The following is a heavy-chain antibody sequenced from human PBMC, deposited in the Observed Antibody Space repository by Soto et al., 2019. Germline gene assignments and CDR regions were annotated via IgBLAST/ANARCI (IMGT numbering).Heavy chain of an antibody. J-gene: IGHJ5*02. V-gene: IGHV1-18*01. CDR3: ARVVGLTGTTIWYNWFDP. CDR1: GYTFTSYG. CDR2: ISAYNGNT. D-gene: IGHD1-7*01. Sequence: ASVKVSCKASGYTFTSYGISWVRQAPGQGLEWMGWISAYNGNTNYAQKLQGRVTMTTDTSTSTAYMELRSLRSDDTAVYYCARVVGLTGTTIWYNWFDPWGQGTLVTVSS.